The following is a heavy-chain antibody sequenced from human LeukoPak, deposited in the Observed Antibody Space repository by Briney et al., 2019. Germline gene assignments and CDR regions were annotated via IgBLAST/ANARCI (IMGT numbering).Heavy chain of an antibody. J-gene: IGHJ4*02. V-gene: IGHV4-34*01. CDR1: GVSFSGYY. CDR3: ARGRGIFAPSYSSYFDY. Sequence: SGTLSLTCAVYGVSFSGYYWSWIRQPPGKGLEWIGEINHSGSTNYNPSLKSRVTISVDTSKNQFSLKLSSVTAADTAVYYCARGRGIFAPSYSSYFDYWGQGTLVTVSS. CDR2: INHSGST. D-gene: IGHD3-3*01.